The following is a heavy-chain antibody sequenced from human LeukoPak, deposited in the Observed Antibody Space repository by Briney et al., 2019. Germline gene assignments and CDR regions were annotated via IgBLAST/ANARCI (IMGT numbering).Heavy chain of an antibody. CDR3: ARDQLYCSGGSCYSSGSNFQR. J-gene: IGHJ1*01. CDR1: GYTFTSYY. CDR2: INPSGGST. Sequence: ASVKVSCKASGYTFTSYYMHWVRQAPGQGLEWMGIINPSGGSTSYAQKFQGRVTMTRDTSTSTVYMELSSLRSEDTAVHYCARDQLYCSGGSCYSSGSNFQRWGQGTLVTVSS. V-gene: IGHV1-46*01. D-gene: IGHD2-15*01.